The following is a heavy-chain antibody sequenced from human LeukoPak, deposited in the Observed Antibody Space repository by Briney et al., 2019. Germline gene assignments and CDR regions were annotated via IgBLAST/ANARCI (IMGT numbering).Heavy chain of an antibody. CDR2: IYYSGST. CDR3: ARDFWRGGNWFDP. V-gene: IGHV4-39*07. Sequence: SETLSLTCTVSGGSVSSNSYSWGWIRQPPGKGLEWIGTIYYSGSTYYNPSLKSRVTILVDTSKNQFSLKLSSVTAADTAVYYCARDFWRGGNWFDPWREGPVVTVSS. CDR1: GGSVSSNSYS. J-gene: IGHJ5*02. D-gene: IGHD3-3*01.